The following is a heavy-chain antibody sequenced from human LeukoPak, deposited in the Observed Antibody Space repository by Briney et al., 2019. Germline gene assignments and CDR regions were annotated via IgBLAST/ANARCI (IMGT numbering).Heavy chain of an antibody. D-gene: IGHD6-6*01. CDR2: IYYSGST. V-gene: IGHV4-39*01. CDR1: GGSISSSSHY. Sequence: SETLSLTCTVSGGSISSSSHYWGWIRQPPGKGLEWIGSIYYSGSTNNNSSLKSRATMSVDTSKNRFSLKLTSVTAADTAVYFCARRVAVSKARDYWGRGTLVTVSS. J-gene: IGHJ4*02. CDR3: ARRVAVSKARDY.